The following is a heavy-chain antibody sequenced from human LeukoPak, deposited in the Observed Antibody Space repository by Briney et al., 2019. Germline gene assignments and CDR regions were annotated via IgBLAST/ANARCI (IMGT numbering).Heavy chain of an antibody. Sequence: GGSLRLSCAASGFTFDDYAMHWVRQAPGKGLEWVSLISWVGGSTYYADSVKGRFTISRDNSKNSLYLQMNSLRAEDTALYYCAKESPPYDFWSGYYTRGYFDYWGQGTLVTVSS. V-gene: IGHV3-43D*04. J-gene: IGHJ4*02. CDR2: ISWVGGST. CDR3: AKESPPYDFWSGYYTRGYFDY. CDR1: GFTFDDYA. D-gene: IGHD3-3*01.